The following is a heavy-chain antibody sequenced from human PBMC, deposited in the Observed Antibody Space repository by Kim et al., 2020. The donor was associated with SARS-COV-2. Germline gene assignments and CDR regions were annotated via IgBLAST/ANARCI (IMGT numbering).Heavy chain of an antibody. D-gene: IGHD6-13*01. Sequence: SETLSLTCAVYGGSFSGYYWSWIRQPPGKGLEWIGEIDHSGTINYNPSLKSRVTISVDTSKNQFSLKLSSVTAADTAVYYCARGRKAAAGYWGQGTLVTVSS. J-gene: IGHJ4*02. CDR3: ARGRKAAAGY. CDR2: IDHSGTI. V-gene: IGHV4-34*01. CDR1: GGSFSGYY.